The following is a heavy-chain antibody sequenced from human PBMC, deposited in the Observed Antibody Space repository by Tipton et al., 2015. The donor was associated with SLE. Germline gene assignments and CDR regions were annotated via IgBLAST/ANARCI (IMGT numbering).Heavy chain of an antibody. CDR3: AGARSVNVFDI. D-gene: IGHD1-14*01. J-gene: IGHJ3*02. Sequence: TLSLTCSVSGVSIGSYYWSWIRQPPGKGLEWIGYIYYSGSTNYNPSLKSRVTISVDTSKNQFSLKLSSVTAADTAVYYCAGARSVNVFDIWGQGTMVTVSS. CDR1: GVSIGSYY. CDR2: IYYSGST. V-gene: IGHV4-59*08.